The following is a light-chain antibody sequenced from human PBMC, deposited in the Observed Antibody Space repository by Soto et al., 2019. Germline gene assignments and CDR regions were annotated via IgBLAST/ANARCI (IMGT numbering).Light chain of an antibody. Sequence: QSALTQPASVSGSPGQSITISCTVTSSDVGGYNYVSWYQQHPGKAPKLMMYDVRNRPSGVSNRFSGSKSGNTASLTISGVHADEEDADYYNSSATSSAPVVFGGGTKLTVL. CDR3: NSSATSSAPVV. CDR2: DVR. CDR1: SSDVGGYNY. V-gene: IGLV2-14*03. J-gene: IGLJ2*01.